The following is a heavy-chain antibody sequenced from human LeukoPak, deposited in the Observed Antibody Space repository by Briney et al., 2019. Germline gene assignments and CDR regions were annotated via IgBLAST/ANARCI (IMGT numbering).Heavy chain of an antibody. CDR1: GGTFISYD. CDR2: IIPIFGTA. V-gene: IGHV1-69*01. Sequence: SVKVSCKASGGTFISYDISWVRQAPGQGLEWMGGIIPIFGTANYAQKFQGRVTITADESTSTAYMELSSLRSEDTAVYYCANRRRASRGYGMDVWGQGITVTVSS. CDR3: ANRRRASRGYGMDV. J-gene: IGHJ6*02. D-gene: IGHD1-1*01.